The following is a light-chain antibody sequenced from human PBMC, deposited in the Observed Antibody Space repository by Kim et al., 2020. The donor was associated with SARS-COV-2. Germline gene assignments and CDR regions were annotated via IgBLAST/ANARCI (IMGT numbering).Light chain of an antibody. CDR3: QSDDDNSWV. J-gene: IGLJ3*02. CDR1: SGSIASDF. V-gene: IGLV6-57*01. CDR2: EDH. Sequence: GKTVISSCTRSSGSIASDFVKWFQQRPGSSPTTVIYEDHKRPSGVPDRFSGSVDTSSDSASLTISDLRAEDEADYYCQSDDDNSWVFGGGTQLTVL.